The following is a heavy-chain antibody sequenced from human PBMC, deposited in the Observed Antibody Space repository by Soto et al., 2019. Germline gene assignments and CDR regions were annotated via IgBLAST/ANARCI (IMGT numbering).Heavy chain of an antibody. D-gene: IGHD6-25*01. CDR2: ITWNSGYI. CDR3: AKDVGGADGYFYNMDV. V-gene: IGHV3-9*01. Sequence: VQLVESGGGLVQPGRSLRFSCAASGFTFDDYAMHWVRQAPGKGLEWVSGITWNSGYIAYLDSVKGRFTISRDNAKKSLYLQMNSLRTEDTALYYCAKDVGGADGYFYNMDVWGKGTTVTVSS. J-gene: IGHJ6*03. CDR1: GFTFDDYA.